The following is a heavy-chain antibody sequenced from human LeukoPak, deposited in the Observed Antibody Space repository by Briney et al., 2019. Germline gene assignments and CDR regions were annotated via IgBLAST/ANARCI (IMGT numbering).Heavy chain of an antibody. CDR2: ISSSGSTI. CDR3: ARDLDGDLLYYYYYYMDV. V-gene: IGHV3-48*03. D-gene: IGHD4-17*01. CDR1: GFTFSSYE. Sequence: GGSLRLSCAASGFTFSSYEMNWVRQAPGKGLEWVSYISSSGSTIYYADSVKGRFTISRDNAKNSLYLQMNSLRAEDTAVYYCARDLDGDLLYYYYYYMDVWGKGTTVTVSS. J-gene: IGHJ6*03.